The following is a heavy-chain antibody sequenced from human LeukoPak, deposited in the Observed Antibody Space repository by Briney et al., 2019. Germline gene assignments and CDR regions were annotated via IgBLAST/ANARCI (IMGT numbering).Heavy chain of an antibody. V-gene: IGHV3-7*01. CDR3: ARDHGSGSYYTFDY. Sequence: PSETLSLTCAVYGGSFSGYYWSWIRQPPGKGLEWVANIKQDGSEKYYVDSVKGRFTISRDNAKNSLYLQMNSLRAEDTAVYYCARDHGSGSYYTFDYWGQGTLVTVSS. D-gene: IGHD3-10*01. CDR1: GGSFSGYY. CDR2: IKQDGSEK. J-gene: IGHJ4*02.